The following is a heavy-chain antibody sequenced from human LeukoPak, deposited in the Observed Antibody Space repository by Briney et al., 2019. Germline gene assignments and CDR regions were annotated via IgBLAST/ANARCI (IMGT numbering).Heavy chain of an antibody. CDR2: VYYTGST. CDR1: GGSVSNYY. V-gene: IGHV4-4*08. CDR3: ARDRLQYGLDV. J-gene: IGHJ6*02. Sequence: SETLSLTCSVSGGSVSNYYWSWIRQPPGKGLEWIGYVYYTGSTNYNPSLKSRVTMFEDKSKNQFSLRLYSVTVADTAVYYCARDRLQYGLDVWGQGTTVTVSS.